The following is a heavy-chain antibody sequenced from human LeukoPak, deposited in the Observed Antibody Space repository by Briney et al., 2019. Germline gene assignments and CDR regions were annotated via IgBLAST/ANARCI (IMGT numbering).Heavy chain of an antibody. J-gene: IGHJ5*02. Sequence: SETLSLTCSVSRYSISSGYYWAWIRQPPGKGLEWIGSIYHSGSAYYNASLKSRVTISVDTSKNQFSLKLSSVTAADTAVYYCARASVEYYYDSSGFSRGNNWFDPWGQGTLVTVSS. CDR1: RYSISSGYY. CDR3: ARASVEYYYDSSGFSRGNNWFDP. D-gene: IGHD3-22*01. V-gene: IGHV4-38-2*02. CDR2: IYHSGSA.